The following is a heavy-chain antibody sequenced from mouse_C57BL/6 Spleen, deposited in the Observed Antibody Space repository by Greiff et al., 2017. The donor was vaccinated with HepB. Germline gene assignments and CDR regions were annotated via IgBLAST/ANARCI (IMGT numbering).Heavy chain of an antibody. Sequence: EVQRVESGPGLVKPSQSLSLTCSVTGYSITSGYYWNWIRQFPGNKLEWMGYISYDGSNNYNPSLKNRISITRDTSKNQFFLKLNSVTTEDTATYYCARWGAQRAMDYWGQGTSVTVSS. J-gene: IGHJ4*01. CDR1: GYSITSGYY. D-gene: IGHD3-2*02. CDR3: ARWGAQRAMDY. V-gene: IGHV3-6*01. CDR2: ISYDGSN.